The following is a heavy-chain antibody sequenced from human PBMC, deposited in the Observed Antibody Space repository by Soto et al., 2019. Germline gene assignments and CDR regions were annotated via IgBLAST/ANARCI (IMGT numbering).Heavy chain of an antibody. CDR2: ISCSGGST. J-gene: IGHJ4*02. CDR3: AKDTYSRGWGYFDY. Sequence: VGSLRLSCAASGFTFSRYAISWVGQAPGKGLEWVSAISCSGGSTYYADSVKGRFSISRDNSKNTLYLQMNILRAEDTAVYYCAKDTYSRGWGYFDYWGQGTLVTVSS. CDR1: GFTFSRYA. V-gene: IGHV3-23*01. D-gene: IGHD6-19*01.